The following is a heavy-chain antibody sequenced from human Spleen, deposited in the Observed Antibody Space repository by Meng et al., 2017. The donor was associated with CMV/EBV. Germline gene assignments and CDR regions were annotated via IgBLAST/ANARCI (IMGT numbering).Heavy chain of an antibody. CDR3: ARDVGCSGGSCYSRNWFDP. V-gene: IGHV3-21*01. Sequence: SCAASGFTVSSNYMSWVRQAPGKGLEWVSSISSSSSYIYYADPVKGRFTISRDNAKNSLYLQMNSLRAEDTAVYYCARDVGCSGGSCYSRNWFDPWGQGTLVTVSS. D-gene: IGHD2-15*01. J-gene: IGHJ5*02. CDR2: ISSSSSYI. CDR1: GFTVSSNY.